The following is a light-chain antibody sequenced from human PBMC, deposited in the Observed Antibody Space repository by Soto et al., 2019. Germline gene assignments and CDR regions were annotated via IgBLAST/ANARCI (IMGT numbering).Light chain of an antibody. CDR1: QSLVHSDGHTY. V-gene: IGKV2-24*01. CDR2: KTS. CDR3: MEATQFPHT. Sequence: IVMTQTPLSSPVTLGQPASISCRSSQSLVHSDGHTYLSWLQQRPGQPPRLLIYKTSNRFSGVPDRFSGSGAGTEFTLKISRVEAEDVGVYYCMEATQFPHTFGQGTKLEIK. J-gene: IGKJ2*01.